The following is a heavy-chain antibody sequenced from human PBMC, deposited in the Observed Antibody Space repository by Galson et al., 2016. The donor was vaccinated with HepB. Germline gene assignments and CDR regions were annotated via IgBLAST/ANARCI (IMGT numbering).Heavy chain of an antibody. CDR2: ISSDGSKI. J-gene: IGHJ1*01. D-gene: IGHD3-10*01. V-gene: IGHV3-30-3*01. Sequence: LRLSCAASGYTFYSYAMHWVRQAPGKGLEWLAVISSDGSKINYADSVKGRFTISRDNSKNTLYLQMNSLRGEDTAVYYCARSQARDVREVGGYFQHWGQGTLVTVSS. CDR3: ARSQARDVREVGGYFQH. CDR1: GYTFYSYA.